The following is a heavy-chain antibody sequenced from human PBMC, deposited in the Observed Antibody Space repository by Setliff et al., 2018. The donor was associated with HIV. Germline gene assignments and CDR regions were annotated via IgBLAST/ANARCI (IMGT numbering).Heavy chain of an antibody. CDR3: ARGAGAGPNFHFDS. J-gene: IGHJ4*02. D-gene: IGHD6-19*01. Sequence: GGSLRLSCAVSGLTFSNAYITWVRQAPGKGQEWVAVIRSKTYGGTTDFAAPVKGRFTISGDDSKNTLYLQMDSLKAEDTAVYYCARGAGAGPNFHFDSWGQGTLVTVSS. CDR2: IRSKTYGGTT. CDR1: GLTFSNAY. V-gene: IGHV3-15*01.